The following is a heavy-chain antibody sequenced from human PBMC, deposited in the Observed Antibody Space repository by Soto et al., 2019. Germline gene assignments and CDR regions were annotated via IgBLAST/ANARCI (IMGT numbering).Heavy chain of an antibody. D-gene: IGHD6-6*01. V-gene: IGHV6-1*01. Sequence: SQTLSLTCAISGDSVSSNSAALNLIMQSPSRGLEWLGRTYYRSKWYNDYAVSVKSRITINPDTSKNQFSLQLNSVTPEDTAVYYCVAAARDIAFDYWGQGTLVTVSS. CDR1: GDSVSSNSAA. CDR3: VAAARDIAFDY. CDR2: TYYRSKWYN. J-gene: IGHJ4*02.